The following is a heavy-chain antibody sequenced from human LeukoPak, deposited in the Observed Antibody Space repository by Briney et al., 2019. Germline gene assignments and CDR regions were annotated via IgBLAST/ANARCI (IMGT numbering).Heavy chain of an antibody. D-gene: IGHD3-10*01. Sequence: MSSETLSLTCTVSGGSISSSSYYWGWIRQPPGRGLEWIGSIYYSGSTYYNPSLKSRVTISVDTSKNHFSLKLSSVTAADTAVYYCARHKRRSFFGELLEWFDPWGQGTLVTVSS. CDR3: ARHKRRSFFGELLEWFDP. J-gene: IGHJ5*02. CDR1: GGSISSSSYY. CDR2: IYYSGST. V-gene: IGHV4-39*01.